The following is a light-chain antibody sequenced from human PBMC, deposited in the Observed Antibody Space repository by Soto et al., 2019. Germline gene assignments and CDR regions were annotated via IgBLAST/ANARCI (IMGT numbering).Light chain of an antibody. CDR2: DSS. CDR1: QDIDNY. CDR3: QQSHNLPLS. J-gene: IGKJ4*01. Sequence: DIQMTQSPSSLSASVGDRVTITCQASQDIDNYLNWYQQKPGKAPKLLIYDSSNLKTGVPSRFSGSGSGTYFTFAISSLQPEDIATYYCQQSHNLPLSFGGGTKVQI. V-gene: IGKV1-33*01.